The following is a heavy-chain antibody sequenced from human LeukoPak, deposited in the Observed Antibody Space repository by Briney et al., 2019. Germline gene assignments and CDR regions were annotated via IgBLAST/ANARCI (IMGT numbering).Heavy chain of an antibody. CDR3: ARGASYYYDSSGYGES. J-gene: IGHJ3*01. V-gene: IGHV1-24*01. CDR1: GYTLTELS. D-gene: IGHD3-22*01. CDR2: FDAEDGET. Sequence: VASVKVSCKVSGYTLTELSMHWVRQAPGKGLEWMGGFDAEDGETIYAQKFQGRVTMTEDTSTDTAYMELSSLRSEDTAVYYCARGASYYYDSSGYGESWGQGTMVTVSS.